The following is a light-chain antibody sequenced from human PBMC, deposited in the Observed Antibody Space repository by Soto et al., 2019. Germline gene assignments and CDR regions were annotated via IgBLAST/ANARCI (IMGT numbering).Light chain of an antibody. CDR1: QGIRND. Sequence: DIQMTQAPSSLYASVGERVTITCRASQGIRNDLGWYQQKPGKAPKRLIYAASSLQRGVPSRLSGSASGTEFPPTISSAQPEDFATDHCLQHYRYPWTFGQGTKVEVK. V-gene: IGKV1-17*01. CDR2: AAS. CDR3: LQHYRYPWT. J-gene: IGKJ1*01.